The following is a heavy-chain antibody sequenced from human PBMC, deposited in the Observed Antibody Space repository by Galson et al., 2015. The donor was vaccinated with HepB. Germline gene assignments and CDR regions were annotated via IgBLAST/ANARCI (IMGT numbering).Heavy chain of an antibody. Sequence: SLRLSCAASGFTFSGYWMTWVRQAPGKGLEWVANIRKDGSDKYYVDSVKGRFTISRDNARKSVFLQMNSLRAEDTAVYYCARDSSPTYYYDSKDYYGDAFDIWGQGTMVTVSS. CDR1: GFTFSGYW. J-gene: IGHJ3*02. D-gene: IGHD3-22*01. CDR2: IRKDGSDK. V-gene: IGHV3-7*03. CDR3: ARDSSPTYYYDSKDYYGDAFDI.